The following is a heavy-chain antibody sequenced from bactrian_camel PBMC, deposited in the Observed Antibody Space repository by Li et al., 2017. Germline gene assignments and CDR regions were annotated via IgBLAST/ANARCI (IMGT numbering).Heavy chain of an antibody. CDR2: IDSNGMT. CDR1: GFTFSSYD. D-gene: IGHD4*01. Sequence: DVQLVESGGGLVQPGGSLRLSCASSGFTFSSYDMSWVRQAPGPGKEREAVGVIDSNGMTTYADSVEGRFTISQDRAANALYLQMDSLVLEDTGTYYCALEYGPERLCRGRWLATAMDYWGKGTQVTVS. J-gene: IGHJ7*01. V-gene: IGHV3S10*01.